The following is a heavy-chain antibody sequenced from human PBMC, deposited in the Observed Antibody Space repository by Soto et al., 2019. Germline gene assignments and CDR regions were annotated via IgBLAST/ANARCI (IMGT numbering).Heavy chain of an antibody. CDR1: GFTVSSNY. V-gene: IGHV3-53*04. CDR2: IYSGGST. CDR3: ARGPTTFRELNCSGGSCYSGY. D-gene: IGHD2-15*01. J-gene: IGHJ4*02. Sequence: GGSLRLSCAASGFTVSSNYMSWVRQAPGKGLEWVSVIYSGGSTYYADSVKGRFTISRHNSKNTLYLQMNSLRAEDTAVYYCARGPTTFRELNCSGGSCYSGYWGQGTLVTVSS.